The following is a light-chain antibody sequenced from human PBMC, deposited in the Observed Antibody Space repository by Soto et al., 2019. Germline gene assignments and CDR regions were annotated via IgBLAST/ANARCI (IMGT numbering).Light chain of an antibody. CDR1: QSVSSSY. V-gene: IGKV3-20*01. CDR3: QQFGSSLST. J-gene: IGKJ1*01. Sequence: VLTQSPGTLSLSPGERAALSCRASQSVSSSYLGWYQQKPGQAPRLLIYGASSRATGIPDRFSGSGSGTDFTLTISRLEPEDFAVYYCQQFGSSLSTFGQGTKVEIK. CDR2: GAS.